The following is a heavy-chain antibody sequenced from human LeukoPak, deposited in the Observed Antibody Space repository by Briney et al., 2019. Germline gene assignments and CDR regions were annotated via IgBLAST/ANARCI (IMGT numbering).Heavy chain of an antibody. V-gene: IGHV4-4*07. D-gene: IGHD1-26*01. CDR3: ATFIGSYYEVASRQLLTDS. CDR2: IYTSGST. J-gene: IGHJ4*02. Sequence: SETLSLTCTVSGGSISSYYWSWIRQPAGKGLEWIGRIYTSGSTNYNPSLKSRVTMSVDTSKNQFSLKLSSVTAADTAVYYCATFIGSYYEVASRQLLTDSWGQGTLVTVSS. CDR1: GGSISSYY.